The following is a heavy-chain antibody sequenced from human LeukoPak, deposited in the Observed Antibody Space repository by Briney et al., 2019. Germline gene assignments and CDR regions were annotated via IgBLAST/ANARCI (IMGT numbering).Heavy chain of an antibody. CDR1: GGSISSGGYS. CDR3: ARFYGPGGFYFDY. J-gene: IGHJ4*02. D-gene: IGHD2/OR15-2a*01. Sequence: SETLSLTCAVSGGSISSGGYSWSWIRQPPGKGLEWIGYIYHSGSTYYNPSLKSRVTISVDRSKNQFSLKLSSVTAADMAVYYCARFYGPGGFYFDYWGQGTLVTVSS. CDR2: IYHSGST. V-gene: IGHV4-30-2*01.